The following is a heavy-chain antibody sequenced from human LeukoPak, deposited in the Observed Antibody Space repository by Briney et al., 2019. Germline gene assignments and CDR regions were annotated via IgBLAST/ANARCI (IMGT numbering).Heavy chain of an antibody. CDR3: ARDLRAYCGGDCPNWFDP. Sequence: SETLSLTCTVSGASISSYYWSWIRQPAGKGLEWIGRIYTSGSTNYNPSLKSRVTMSVDTSKNQFSLKLTSVTAADTAVYYCARDLRAYCGGDCPNWFDPWGQGTLVTVSS. CDR1: GASISSYY. D-gene: IGHD2-21*02. J-gene: IGHJ5*02. CDR2: IYTSGST. V-gene: IGHV4-4*07.